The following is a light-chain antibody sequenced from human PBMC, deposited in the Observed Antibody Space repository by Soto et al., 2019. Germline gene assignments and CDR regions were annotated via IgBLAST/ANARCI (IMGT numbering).Light chain of an antibody. CDR2: DVS. J-gene: IGLJ1*01. CDR1: SSDVGGYNY. CDR3: SSYAGSANYV. Sequence: QSALTQPRSVSGSPGQSVTISCTGTSSDVGGYNYVSWYQQHPGKAPKLMIYDVSKRPSGVPDRFSASKSGNTASLTISGLQAEDEADYYCSSYAGSANYVFGTGTKVTVL. V-gene: IGLV2-11*01.